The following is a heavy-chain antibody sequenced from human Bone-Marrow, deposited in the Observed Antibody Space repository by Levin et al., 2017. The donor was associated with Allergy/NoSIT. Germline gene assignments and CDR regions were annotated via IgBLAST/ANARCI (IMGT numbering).Heavy chain of an antibody. CDR2: LKRDGSEK. CDR3: ARGSVDTGMVYTALDY. D-gene: IGHD5-18*01. V-gene: IGHV3-7*01. Sequence: GVSLRLSCAASGFTFSNYWMNWVRQAPGKGLEWVANLKRDGSEKNYVDSVKGRFTISRDNAKNSLFLQMNSLRDEDTAVYYCARGSVDTGMVYTALDYWGQGTLVTVSS. J-gene: IGHJ4*02. CDR1: GFTFSNYW.